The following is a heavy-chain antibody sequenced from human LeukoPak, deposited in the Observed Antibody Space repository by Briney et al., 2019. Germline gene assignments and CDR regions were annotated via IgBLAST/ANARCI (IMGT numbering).Heavy chain of an antibody. Sequence: GASVKVSCTASGYTFTSYGISWVRQAPGQGLEWMGWISAYNGHTNYAQKLQGRVTMTTDTSTSTAYMELRSLRSDDTAVYYCARDRSSSGSGECFQHWGQGTLVTVSS. J-gene: IGHJ1*01. CDR1: GYTFTSYG. CDR3: ARDRSSSGSGECFQH. V-gene: IGHV1-18*01. CDR2: ISAYNGHT. D-gene: IGHD6-13*01.